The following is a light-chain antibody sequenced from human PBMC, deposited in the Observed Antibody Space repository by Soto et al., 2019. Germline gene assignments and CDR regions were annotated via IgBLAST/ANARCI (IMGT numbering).Light chain of an antibody. CDR3: QQYGSSPPIT. J-gene: IGKJ5*01. V-gene: IGKV3-20*01. CDR1: QSVSSSY. Sequence: EIELTQSPGTLSLSPGKRATLSCRASQSVSSSYLAWYQQKPGQAPRFLIYGASSRATGIPDRFSGSGSGTDFTLTISRLEPEDFAVYYCQQYGSSPPITFGQGTRLEIK. CDR2: GAS.